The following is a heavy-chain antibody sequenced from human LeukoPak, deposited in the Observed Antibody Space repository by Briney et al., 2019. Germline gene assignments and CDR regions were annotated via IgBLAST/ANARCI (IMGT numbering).Heavy chain of an antibody. V-gene: IGHV4-34*01. D-gene: IGHD6-19*01. CDR3: ARLRGATVAHNWFDS. CDR1: GGSFSGYY. Sequence: PSETLSLTCAGYGGSFSGYYWTWIRQPPGKGLEGIGEMNHSGSANYNPFLKSRVSISLDTSKNQCSLRLSSVTAADTAVYYCARLRGATVAHNWFDSWGQGTLVTVSS. CDR2: MNHSGSA. J-gene: IGHJ5*01.